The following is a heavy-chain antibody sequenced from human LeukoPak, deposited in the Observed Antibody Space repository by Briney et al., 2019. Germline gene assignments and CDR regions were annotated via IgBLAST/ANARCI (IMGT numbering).Heavy chain of an antibody. CDR2: IYSGGST. J-gene: IGHJ3*02. Sequence: GGSLRLSCAASGFTVSSNYMSWVRQAPGKGLEWVSVIYSGGSTYYADSVKGRFTISRDNSKNTLYLQMNSLRAEDTAVYYCARDGAFLQQQLVGVCAFDIWGQGTMVTVSS. CDR3: ARDGAFLQQQLVGVCAFDI. D-gene: IGHD6-13*01. CDR1: GFTVSSNY. V-gene: IGHV3-53*01.